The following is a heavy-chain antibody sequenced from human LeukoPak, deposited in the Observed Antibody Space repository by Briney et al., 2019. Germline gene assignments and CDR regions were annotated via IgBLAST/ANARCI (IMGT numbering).Heavy chain of an antibody. V-gene: IGHV4-39*07. D-gene: IGHD6-19*01. CDR1: GGSISSSSYY. J-gene: IGHJ4*02. CDR3: ARDQSGYSSV. CDR2: IYYSGST. Sequence: SETLSLTCTVSGGSISSSSYYWGWIRQPPGKGLEWIGSIYYSGSTYYNPSLKSRVTISVDTSKNQFSLKLSSVTAADTAVYYCARDQSGYSSVWGQGTLVTVSS.